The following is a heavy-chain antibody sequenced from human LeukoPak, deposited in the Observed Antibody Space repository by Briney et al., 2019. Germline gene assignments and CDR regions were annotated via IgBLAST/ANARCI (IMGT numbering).Heavy chain of an antibody. J-gene: IGHJ4*02. CDR1: GFTFSSYW. CDR3: ARGPVLRFLEWLPYPYYFDY. Sequence: GGSLRLSCAASGFTFSSYWMSWVRQAPGKGLEWVANIKQDGSEKYYVDSVKGRFTISRDNAKNSLYLQVNSLRAEDTAVYYCARGPVLRFLEWLPYPYYFDYWGQGTLVTVSS. D-gene: IGHD3-3*01. CDR2: IKQDGSEK. V-gene: IGHV3-7*01.